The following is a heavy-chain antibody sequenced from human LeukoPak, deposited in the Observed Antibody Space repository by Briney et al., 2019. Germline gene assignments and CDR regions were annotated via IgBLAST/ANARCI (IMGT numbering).Heavy chain of an antibody. CDR3: ARAPRSWGWGPYYYYYMDV. CDR2: INPNSGGT. D-gene: IGHD7-27*01. Sequence: ASVKVSCKASGYTFTGYYMHWVRQAPGQGLEWMGWINPNSGGTNYAQKFQGRVTMTRDTSISTAYMELSRLRSDDTAVYYCARAPRSWGWGPYYYYYMDVWGKGTTVTISS. J-gene: IGHJ6*03. CDR1: GYTFTGYY. V-gene: IGHV1-2*02.